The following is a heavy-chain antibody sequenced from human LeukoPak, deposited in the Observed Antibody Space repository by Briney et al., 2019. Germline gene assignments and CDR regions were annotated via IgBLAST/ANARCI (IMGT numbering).Heavy chain of an antibody. D-gene: IGHD7-27*01. V-gene: IGHV3-21*01. CDR3: ARGQNLGDY. J-gene: IGHJ4*02. CDR2: ITYTSDI. CDR1: GFTFSSYA. Sequence: GGSLRLSCAASGFTFSSYAMSWVRQAPGKGLEWVSSITYTSDIYYADSVKGRFTISRDNAKNSLYLQMSSLRAEDTAVYYCARGQNLGDYWGQGTLVTVSS.